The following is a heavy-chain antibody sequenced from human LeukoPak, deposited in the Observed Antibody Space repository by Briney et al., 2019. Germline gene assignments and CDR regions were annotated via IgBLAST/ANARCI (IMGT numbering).Heavy chain of an antibody. V-gene: IGHV3-9*01. CDR3: AKGYYYGSGTYSRAFDV. D-gene: IGHD3-10*01. CDR2: ISWNSENT. CDR1: RFTFDDHA. Sequence: GRSLRLSCAASRFTFDDHAMHWVRQAPGKGLEWVSGISWNSENTGYADSVKGRFIISRDNAKNSLYLQINSLRAEDTALYYCAKGYYYGSGTYSRAFDVWGQGTMVTVSS. J-gene: IGHJ3*01.